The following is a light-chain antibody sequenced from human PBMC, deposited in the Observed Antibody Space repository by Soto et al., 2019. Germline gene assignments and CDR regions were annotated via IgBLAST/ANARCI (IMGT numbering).Light chain of an antibody. CDR1: QTIRSNY. J-gene: IGKJ1*01. CDR3: QQYGSSPWT. Sequence: ETVLTQSPGTLSLSPGERATLSCRASQTIRSNYLAWYRQTPGQAPRLLIYGASNRATGIADGFSGSGSGKDFTLIISRLEPEDFALYYCQQYGSSPWTFGQGTKVEIK. V-gene: IGKV3-20*01. CDR2: GAS.